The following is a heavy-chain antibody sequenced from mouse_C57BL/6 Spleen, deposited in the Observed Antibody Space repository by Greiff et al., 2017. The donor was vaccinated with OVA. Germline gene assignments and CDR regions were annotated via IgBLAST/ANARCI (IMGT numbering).Heavy chain of an antibody. V-gene: IGHV1-81*01. D-gene: IGHD1-1*01. CDR1: GYTFTSYG. CDR2: IYPRSGNT. Sequence: QVQLQQSGAELARPGASVKLSCKASGYTFTSYGISWVKQRTGQGLEWIGEIYPRSGNTYYNEKFKGKATLTADKSSSTAYMELRSLTSEDSAVYFCARPLVATVVDGSAMDYWGQGTSVTVSS. CDR3: ARPLVATVVDGSAMDY. J-gene: IGHJ4*01.